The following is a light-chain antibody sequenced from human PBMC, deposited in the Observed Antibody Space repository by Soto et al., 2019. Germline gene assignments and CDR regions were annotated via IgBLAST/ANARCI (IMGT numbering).Light chain of an antibody. J-gene: IGLJ2*01. V-gene: IGLV2-14*03. CDR2: DVS. CDR1: NSDVGGYNY. CDR3: ISYTSSSTRVV. Sequence: SAPSQPSSVPGSPGQSSTISCTGSNSDVGGYNYVSWYQQYPDKPPKLMIYDVSNRPSGVSHRFSGSKSGYTASLTISGLQAEDEAHYYCISYTSSSTRVVFGGGTKVTAL.